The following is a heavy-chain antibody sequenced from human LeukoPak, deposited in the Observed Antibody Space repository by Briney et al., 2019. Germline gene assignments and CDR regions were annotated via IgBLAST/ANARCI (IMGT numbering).Heavy chain of an antibody. CDR3: ARDPSKGYCSGGSCYFDY. Sequence: PGGSLRLSCAASGFTFSSYSMNWVRQAPGKGLEWVSSISSSSYIYYADSVKGRFTISRDNAKTSLYLQMNSLRAEDTAVYYWARDPSKGYCSGGSCYFDYWGQGTLVTVSS. CDR1: GFTFSSYS. J-gene: IGHJ4*02. D-gene: IGHD2-15*01. CDR2: ISSSSYI. V-gene: IGHV3-21*01.